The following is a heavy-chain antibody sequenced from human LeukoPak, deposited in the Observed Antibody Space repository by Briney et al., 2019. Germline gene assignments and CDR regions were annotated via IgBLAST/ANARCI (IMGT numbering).Heavy chain of an antibody. CDR1: GFTLDDYG. J-gene: IGHJ1*01. CDR3: AKSNPLLQYFQH. Sequence: GGSLRLSCAASGFTLDDYGMSWVRQAPGKGLEWVSLISWDGGSTYYADSVKGRFTISRDNSKNSLYLQMNSLRAEDTALYYCAKSNPLLQYFQHWGQGTLVTVSS. CDR2: ISWDGGST. V-gene: IGHV3-43D*03. D-gene: IGHD3-22*01.